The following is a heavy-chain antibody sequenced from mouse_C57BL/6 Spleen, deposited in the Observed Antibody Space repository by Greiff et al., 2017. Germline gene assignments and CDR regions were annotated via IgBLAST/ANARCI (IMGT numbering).Heavy chain of an antibody. D-gene: IGHD1-1*01. CDR2: ILPGSGST. Sequence: QVQLQQSGAELMKPGASVKLSCKATGYTFTGYWIEWVKQRPGHGLEWIGEILPGSGSTNYNEKFKGKATFTADTSSNTAYMQLSSLTTEDSAIYYCARRGTTVVPFAYWGQGTLVTVSA. V-gene: IGHV1-9*01. CDR1: GYTFTGYW. J-gene: IGHJ3*01. CDR3: ARRGTTVVPFAY.